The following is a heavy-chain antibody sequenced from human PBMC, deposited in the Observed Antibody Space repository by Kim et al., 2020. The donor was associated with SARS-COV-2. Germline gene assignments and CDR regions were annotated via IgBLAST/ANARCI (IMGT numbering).Heavy chain of an antibody. CDR3: ARHPLLAKDFDY. V-gene: IGHV4-39*01. Sequence: YNNPSLKSRVTISVDTSKNQFSLKLSSVTAADTAVYYCARHPLLAKDFDYWGQGTLVTVSS. J-gene: IGHJ4*02.